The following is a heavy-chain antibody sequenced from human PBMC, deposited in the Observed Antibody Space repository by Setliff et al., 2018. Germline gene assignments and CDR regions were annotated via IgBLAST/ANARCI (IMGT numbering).Heavy chain of an antibody. V-gene: IGHV1-8*01. Sequence: ASVKVSCKASGYSFTSYDINWVRLAAGQGLEWMGWVSPIDDGKPGYAQKFQGRVTITWVTSISTAYMELSSLRSEDTAVYYCVRVTGGYFRPDFDYWGQGTLVTVSS. CDR3: VRVTGGYFRPDFDY. D-gene: IGHD2-8*02. J-gene: IGHJ4*02. CDR1: GYSFTSYD. CDR2: VSPIDDGKP.